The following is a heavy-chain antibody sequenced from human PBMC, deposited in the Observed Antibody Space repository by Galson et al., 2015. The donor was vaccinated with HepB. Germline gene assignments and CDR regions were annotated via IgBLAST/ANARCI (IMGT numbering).Heavy chain of an antibody. CDR3: VKESSYGVTPHAFDI. Sequence: SLRLSCAASGFRFDDYSMHWARQLPGKGPEWVSGISWNGGEKGYADPVKGRFTISRDNAKNSLYLQIHSLRVEDTALYYCVKESSYGVTPHAFDIWGQGAMVTVSS. CDR2: ISWNGGEK. D-gene: IGHD4-17*01. J-gene: IGHJ3*02. V-gene: IGHV3-9*01. CDR1: GFRFDDYS.